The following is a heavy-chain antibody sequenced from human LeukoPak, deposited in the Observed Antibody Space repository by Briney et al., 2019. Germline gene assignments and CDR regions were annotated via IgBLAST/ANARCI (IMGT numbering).Heavy chain of an antibody. J-gene: IGHJ4*02. D-gene: IGHD3-3*01. Sequence: PSETLSLTCTVSGGSISSGGYYWSWIRQHPGKGLEWIGYIYYSGSTYYNPSLKSRVTISVDTSKNQFSLKLSSVTAADTAVYYCSRWRIQKHTIFGVGNFDYWGQGTLVTVSS. CDR2: IYYSGST. CDR3: SRWRIQKHTIFGVGNFDY. CDR1: GGSISSGGYY. V-gene: IGHV4-31*03.